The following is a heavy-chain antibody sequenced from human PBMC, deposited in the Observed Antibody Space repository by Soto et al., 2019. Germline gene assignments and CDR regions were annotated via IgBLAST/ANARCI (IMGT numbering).Heavy chain of an antibody. J-gene: IGHJ5*01. V-gene: IGHV3-30*04. CDR3: AKVSWERLGWFDS. D-gene: IGHD1-26*01. CDR1: GFTFSSYA. Sequence: QVQLVESGGGVVQPGRSLRLSCAASGFTFSSYAMHWVRQAPGRGLEWVAVISYDGNQKYYADSVKDRFSISRDNSKNTLYLEMSSVRADDTAVYFCAKVSWERLGWFDSWGQGTLVTVSS. CDR2: ISYDGNQK.